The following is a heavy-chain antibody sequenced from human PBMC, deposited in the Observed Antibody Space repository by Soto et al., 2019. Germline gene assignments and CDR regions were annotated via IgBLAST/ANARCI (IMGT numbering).Heavy chain of an antibody. CDR1: GGSFSGYY. J-gene: IGHJ4*02. Sequence: SETLSLTCAVYGGSFSGYYWSWIRQPPGKGLEWIGEINHSGSTNYNPSLKSRVTISVDTSKNQFSLKLSSVTAADTAVYYCARIVGATSEDYWGQGTLVTVSS. CDR2: INHSGST. CDR3: ARIVGATSEDY. V-gene: IGHV4-34*01. D-gene: IGHD1-26*01.